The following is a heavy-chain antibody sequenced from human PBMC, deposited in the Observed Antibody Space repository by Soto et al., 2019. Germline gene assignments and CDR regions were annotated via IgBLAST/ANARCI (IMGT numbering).Heavy chain of an antibody. CDR2: INHSGGT. Sequence: QVQLQQWGAGLLKPSETLSLTCAVYGGSFSGYYWSWIRQPPGKGLEWIGEINHSGGTNYNPSLKSRVTISVDTSKNQFSLKLSSVTAADTAVYYCARGGGASIAAAGTRWFDPWGQGTLVTVSS. CDR1: GGSFSGYY. D-gene: IGHD6-13*01. CDR3: ARGGGASIAAAGTRWFDP. V-gene: IGHV4-34*01. J-gene: IGHJ5*02.